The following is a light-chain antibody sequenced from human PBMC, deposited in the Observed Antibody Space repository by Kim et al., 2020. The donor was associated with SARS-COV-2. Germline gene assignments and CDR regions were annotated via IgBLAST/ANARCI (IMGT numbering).Light chain of an antibody. CDR1: SLRSYY. V-gene: IGLV3-19*01. CDR3: NSRDSSGNHVV. Sequence: AVGQTVRITCQGDSLRSYYASWYQQKPGQAPVLVIYDKNNRPSGIPDRFSGSSSGNTASLTITGARAEDEADYYCNSRDSSGNHVVFGGGTKVTVL. CDR2: DKN. J-gene: IGLJ2*01.